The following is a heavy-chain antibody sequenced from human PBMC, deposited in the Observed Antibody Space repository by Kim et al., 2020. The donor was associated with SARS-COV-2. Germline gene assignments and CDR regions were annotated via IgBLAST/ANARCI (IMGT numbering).Heavy chain of an antibody. CDR3: AREGWFGGLFKTQGAFDI. D-gene: IGHD3-10*01. V-gene: IGHV3-11*06. Sequence: KGRFTISRNKAKNSRFLQMNSLRAEDTAVYYCAREGWFGGLFKTQGAFDIWGQGTMVTVSS. J-gene: IGHJ3*02.